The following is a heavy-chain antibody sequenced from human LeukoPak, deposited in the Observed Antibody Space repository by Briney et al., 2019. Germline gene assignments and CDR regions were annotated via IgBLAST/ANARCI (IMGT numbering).Heavy chain of an antibody. J-gene: IGHJ5*02. CDR3: ARDPAVTAGWFGP. D-gene: IGHD2-21*02. V-gene: IGHV4-31*03. CDR2: IYHGGNT. Sequence: SETLSLTCTVSGGSISSGGYFWSWIRQNPGKGLEWIGYIYHGGNTYYNPSLKSRVTISVDTSKNQFSLKLSSVTAADTAVYYCARDPAVTAGWFGPWGQGTLVTVSS. CDR1: GGSISSGGYF.